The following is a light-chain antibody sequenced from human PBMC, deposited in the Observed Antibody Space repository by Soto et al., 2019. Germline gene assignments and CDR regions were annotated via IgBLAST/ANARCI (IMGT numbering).Light chain of an antibody. Sequence: DIQMTQSPSTLSASLGDSVTITCRASQSISVWWAWDQQKPGKATNLLIYKACSLEDGVPSRFSGSGSASRFTLTISSLRPDDFATSECQQYNSSHSTFGQGTKLEIK. V-gene: IGKV1-5*03. J-gene: IGKJ2*01. CDR1: QSISVW. CDR2: KAC. CDR3: QQYNSSHST.